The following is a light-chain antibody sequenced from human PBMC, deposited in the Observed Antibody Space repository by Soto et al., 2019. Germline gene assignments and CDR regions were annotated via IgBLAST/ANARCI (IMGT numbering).Light chain of an antibody. J-gene: IGLJ2*01. Sequence: QSVLTQPPSASATPGQRVTISCSGSSSNIGSNTVNWYQQLPGTAPKLLIYNNNQRPSGVPDLFSGSKSGTSTSLAISGLQSEDEADYYCAAWDDSLHGVVFGGGTKLTVL. CDR1: SSNIGSNT. CDR2: NNN. CDR3: AAWDDSLHGVV. V-gene: IGLV1-44*01.